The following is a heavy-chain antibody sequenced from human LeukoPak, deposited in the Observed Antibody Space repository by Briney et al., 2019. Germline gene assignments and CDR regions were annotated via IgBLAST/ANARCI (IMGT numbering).Heavy chain of an antibody. J-gene: IGHJ3*01. D-gene: IGHD6-13*01. CDR1: GFMLYTYA. V-gene: IGHV3-64*01. Sequence: GGSLSLSCAASGFMLYTYAMFCVRQAPGKGLEYVSGISGNGRNTYYGNSVQGRFTISRDNSKNTLYLQMGSLRAEDMAIYYWPRVSSNVWYTFDFWSQGTMVTVSS. CDR3: PRVSSNVWYTFDF. CDR2: ISGNGRNT.